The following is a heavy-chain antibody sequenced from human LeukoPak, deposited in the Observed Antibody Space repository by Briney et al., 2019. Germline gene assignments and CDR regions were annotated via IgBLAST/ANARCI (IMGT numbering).Heavy chain of an antibody. J-gene: IGHJ4*02. Sequence: ASVKVSCKASGYTFTSYGISWVRQAPGQGLEWMGWISAYNGSTNYAQKLQGRVTMTTDTSTSTAYMELRSLRSDDTAVYYCAREDGLVVDTAMVLDYWGQGTLVTVSS. CDR1: GYTFTSYG. V-gene: IGHV1-18*04. D-gene: IGHD5-18*01. CDR2: ISAYNGST. CDR3: AREDGLVVDTAMVLDY.